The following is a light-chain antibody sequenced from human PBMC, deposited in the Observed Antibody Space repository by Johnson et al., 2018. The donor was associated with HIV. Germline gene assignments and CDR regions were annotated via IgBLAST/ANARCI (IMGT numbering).Light chain of an antibody. V-gene: IGLV1-51*01. CDR3: GTWDSSLSAYV. CDR1: SSNIENYY. CDR2: DNN. Sequence: QPVLTQPPSVSAAPGQKVTISCSGSSSNIENYYVSWYQHHPGTAPKLLIYDNNKRPSGIPDQFSGSKSGTSATLGITGLQTGAEADYYCGTWDSSLSAYVFGTGTKVTVL. J-gene: IGLJ1*01.